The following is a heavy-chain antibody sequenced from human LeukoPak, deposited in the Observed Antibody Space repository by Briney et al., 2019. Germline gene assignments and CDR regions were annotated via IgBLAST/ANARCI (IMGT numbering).Heavy chain of an antibody. CDR1: GFTFSSYW. CDR3: AKTRGYCTGGSCYGDY. J-gene: IGHJ4*02. V-gene: IGHV3-23*01. D-gene: IGHD2-15*01. Sequence: GGSLRLSCAASGFTFSSYWMSWVRQAPGKGLEWVSTISSSGSDTYYADSVKGRFTISRDSSKNTVFLQMNSLRAEDTALYYCAKTRGYCTGGSCYGDYWGQGTLVTVSS. CDR2: ISSSGSDT.